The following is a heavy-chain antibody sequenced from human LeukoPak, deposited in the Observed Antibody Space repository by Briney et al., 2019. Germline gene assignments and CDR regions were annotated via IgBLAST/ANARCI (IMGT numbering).Heavy chain of an antibody. V-gene: IGHV3-23*01. CDR2: ISGSGGST. CDR1: GFTFSSYA. D-gene: IGHD5-12*01. J-gene: IGHJ4*02. Sequence: GGSLRLSCAASGFTFSSYAMSWVRQAPGKGLEWVSAISGSGGSTYYADSVKGRFTISRDNSKNTPYLQMNNLRVEDTALYYCAKDFSGYSYGLFGSWGQGILVTVSS. CDR3: AKDFSGYSYGLFGS.